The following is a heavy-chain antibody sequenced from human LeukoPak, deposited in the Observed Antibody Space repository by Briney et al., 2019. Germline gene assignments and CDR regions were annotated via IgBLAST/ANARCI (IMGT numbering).Heavy chain of an antibody. Sequence: GGSLRLSCAASGFTFSSYGMHWVRQAPGKGLEWVAVIWYDGSNKYYADSVKGRFTISRDNSKNTLYLQMNSLRAEDTAVYYCAIAGYGSSWPNQYYMDVWGKGTTVTVSS. J-gene: IGHJ6*03. CDR1: GFTFSSYG. CDR3: AIAGYGSSWPNQYYMDV. D-gene: IGHD6-13*01. CDR2: IWYDGSNK. V-gene: IGHV3-33*01.